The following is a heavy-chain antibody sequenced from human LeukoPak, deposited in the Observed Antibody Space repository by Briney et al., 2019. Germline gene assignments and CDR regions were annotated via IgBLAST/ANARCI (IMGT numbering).Heavy chain of an antibody. CDR2: IKTKGDGGTA. V-gene: IGHV3-15*01. J-gene: IGHJ4*02. Sequence: GGSLRLSCAASGFTFSSYEMNWVRQAPGKGLEWVGRIKTKGDGGTADCAAPMKGRCTISRDDSKKTLYLQMDSLKTEDTAVYYCTTRVVTTNDYWGQGTLVTVSS. CDR3: TTRVVTTNDY. CDR1: GFTFSSYE. D-gene: IGHD2-21*02.